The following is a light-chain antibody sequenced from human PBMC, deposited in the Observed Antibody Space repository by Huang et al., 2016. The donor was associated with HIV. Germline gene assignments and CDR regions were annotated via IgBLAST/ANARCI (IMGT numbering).Light chain of an antibody. CDR2: GAS. CDR1: QDVNRW. J-gene: IGKJ2*01. Sequence: DIQVTQSPSSVSASVGDRVTITCRASQDVNRWLAWYQQKPGKAPTLLIDGASSLRSGVPSRFSGSGSGRHFTLTISSRQAVDSATYYCQQTNSFPPGFGQGTKVEIK. CDR3: QQTNSFPPG. V-gene: IGKV1-12*01.